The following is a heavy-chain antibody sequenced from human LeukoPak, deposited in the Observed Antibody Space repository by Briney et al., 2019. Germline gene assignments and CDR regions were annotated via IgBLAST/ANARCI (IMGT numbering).Heavy chain of an antibody. V-gene: IGHV3-23*01. J-gene: IGHJ4*02. D-gene: IGHD1-26*01. CDR3: AKDVHPIVGAMSY. Sequence: PPGGSLRLSCAASGFTFSSQAMSWVRQAPGKGVEWVPTISGSGGSTYYADSVKGRFTISRDNSKNTLYLQMNSLRAEDTAVHYCAKDVHPIVGAMSYWGQGTLVTVSS. CDR1: GFTFSSQA. CDR2: ISGSGGST.